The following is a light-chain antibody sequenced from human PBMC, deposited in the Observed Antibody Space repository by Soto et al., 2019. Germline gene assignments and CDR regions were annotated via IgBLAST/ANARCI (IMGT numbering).Light chain of an antibody. CDR1: SSDVGGYNY. Sequence: QSALTQPHSVSGSPGQSVTISCTGTSSDVGGYNYVSWYQHHPGKAPKLIIYDVSERPSGVPDRFSGSKSGNTGNTASLTISRLQAEDEADYYCCSYAGSYTHVFGSGTKLTVL. CDR2: DVS. CDR3: CSYAGSYTHV. J-gene: IGLJ1*01. V-gene: IGLV2-11*01.